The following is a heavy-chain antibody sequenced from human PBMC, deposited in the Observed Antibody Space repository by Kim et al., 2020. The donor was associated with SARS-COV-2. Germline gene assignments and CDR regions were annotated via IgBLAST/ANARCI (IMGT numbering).Heavy chain of an antibody. Sequence: ASVKVSCKASGYTFADHYLHWVRQAPGQGLEWMGRIDPNSGGTYYAPNFQGRVSLTRDRSISTAYMELSGLGSDDTAVYYCAKVAHIIDRGGNSDFDYWGQGTLVSVSS. V-gene: IGHV1-2*02. CDR2: IDPNSGGT. J-gene: IGHJ4*02. D-gene: IGHD2-15*01. CDR1: GYTFADHY. CDR3: AKVAHIIDRGGNSDFDY.